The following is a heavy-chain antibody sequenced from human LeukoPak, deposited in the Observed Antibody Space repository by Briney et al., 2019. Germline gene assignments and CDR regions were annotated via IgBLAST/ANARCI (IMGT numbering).Heavy chain of an antibody. D-gene: IGHD6-13*01. J-gene: IGHJ4*01. V-gene: IGHV3-7*01. CDR3: ARDGTAAGLYFDS. CDR1: GFTFSSYW. Sequence: GGSLRLSCAVSGFTFSSYWMNWVRQAPGKGLEWVASIRQDGGEKSYVDSVKGRFTISRDNTKNSLYLQMSSLRAEDTAVYYCARDGTAAGLYFDSWGQGTLVTVSS. CDR2: IRQDGGEK.